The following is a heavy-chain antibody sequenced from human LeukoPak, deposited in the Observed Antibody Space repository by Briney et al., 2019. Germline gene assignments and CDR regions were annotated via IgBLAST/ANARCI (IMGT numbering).Heavy chain of an antibody. V-gene: IGHV4-59*11. CDR2: IYYSGST. D-gene: IGHD3-22*01. CDR3: ASFVYYDGYNWFDP. J-gene: IGHJ5*02. CDR1: GGSISSHY. Sequence: SETLSLTCTVSGGSISSHYWSWIRQPPGKGLEWIGYIYYSGSTNYNPSLKSRVTISVDTSKNQFSLKLSSVTAADTAVYYRASFVYYDGYNWFDPWGQGTLVTVSS.